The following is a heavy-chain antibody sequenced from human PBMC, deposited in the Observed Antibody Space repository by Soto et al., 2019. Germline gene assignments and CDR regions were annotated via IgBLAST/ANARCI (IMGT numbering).Heavy chain of an antibody. CDR1: GGAISTGEYY. J-gene: IGHJ6*02. CDR3: ARLGIHGSGSYKTSYYGMDV. CDR2: IYHSRSN. Sequence: PETLSLTFTVSGGAISTGEYYWGLIRQPPXKXXAWIWXIXWIGRIYHSRSNYYNTSLKSPVTIHVDKSNNQFSLKLSSATALQTAVYYRARLGIHGSGSYKTSYYGMDVWGQGTTVTVS. D-gene: IGHD3-10*01. V-gene: IGHV4-39*01.